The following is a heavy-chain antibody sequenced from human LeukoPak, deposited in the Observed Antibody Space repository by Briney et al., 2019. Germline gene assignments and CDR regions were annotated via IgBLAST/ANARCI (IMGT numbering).Heavy chain of an antibody. Sequence: GGSLRLSCAASEFTFSSYWMSWVRQAPGHGLEWVANIKQDGSEKNYVDSVKGRFTISRDNAKNSVYLQMNSLRAEDTAVYYCARDRGRYNAFDIWGQGTMVTVSS. CDR3: ARDRGRYNAFDI. V-gene: IGHV3-7*03. D-gene: IGHD3-10*01. CDR1: EFTFSSYW. CDR2: IKQDGSEK. J-gene: IGHJ3*02.